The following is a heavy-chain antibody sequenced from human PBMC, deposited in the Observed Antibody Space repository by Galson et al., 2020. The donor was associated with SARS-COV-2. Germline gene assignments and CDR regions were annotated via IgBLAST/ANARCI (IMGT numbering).Heavy chain of an antibody. CDR1: GGPITSDDSY. V-gene: IGHV4-31*03. J-gene: IGHJ4*02. CDR2: IFYSGFT. CDR3: ASGLGGDY. Sequence: SQTLSLTCTVSGGPITSDDSYWSWIRQPPRRGLEWIGYIFYSGFTYYSPSFKSRVTMSLDTSKNQFSLELNSVTAADTAVYYCASGLGGDYWGPGTLVTVSS. D-gene: IGHD1-26*01.